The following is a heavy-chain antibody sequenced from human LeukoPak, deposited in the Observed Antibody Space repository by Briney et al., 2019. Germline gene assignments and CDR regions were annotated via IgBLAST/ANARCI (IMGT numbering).Heavy chain of an antibody. V-gene: IGHV1-2*02. Sequence: ASVKVSCKASGYTFTGYYMHWVRQAPGQGLEWMGWINPNSGGTNYAQMFQGRVTMTRDTSISTAYMELSRLRSDDTAVYYCARSVAGSSSWHSFDYWGQGTLVTVSS. CDR2: INPNSGGT. D-gene: IGHD6-13*01. J-gene: IGHJ4*02. CDR1: GYTFTGYY. CDR3: ARSVAGSSSWHSFDY.